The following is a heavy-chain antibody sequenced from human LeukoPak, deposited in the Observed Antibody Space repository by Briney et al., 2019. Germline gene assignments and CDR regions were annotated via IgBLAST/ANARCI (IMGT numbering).Heavy chain of an antibody. Sequence: GASVKVSCKASGYTFTGYYMHWVRQAPGQGLEWMGWINPDSGGTKYAQMFQGRVTMTRDTAISTAYMDLIRLRSDDTAVYYCARVPGYNSAWYRPFDYWGQGTLVTVSS. CDR3: ARVPGYNSAWYRPFDY. CDR1: GYTFTGYY. CDR2: INPDSGGT. J-gene: IGHJ4*02. V-gene: IGHV1-2*02. D-gene: IGHD6-19*01.